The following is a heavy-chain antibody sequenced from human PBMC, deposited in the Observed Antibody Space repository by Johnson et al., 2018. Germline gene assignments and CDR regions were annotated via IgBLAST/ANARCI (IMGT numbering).Heavy chain of an antibody. J-gene: IGHJ6*03. CDR1: GFTFSSYA. CDR2: ISYDGTNT. CDR3: ARDRVSGWYGYYCYMDV. V-gene: IGHV3-30-3*01. D-gene: IGHD6-19*01. Sequence: HVQLVESGGGVVEPGRSLGLSCAASGFTFSSYAMHWVRQAPGTGLEWVAVISYDGTNTYYADSVKCRLTLSRDNSKNTLYLQMNSLGDAETAVYYCARDRVSGWYGYYCYMDVWGKGTTVTVSS.